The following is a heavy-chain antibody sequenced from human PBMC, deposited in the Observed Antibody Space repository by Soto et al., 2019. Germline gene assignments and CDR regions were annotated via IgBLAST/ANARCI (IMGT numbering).Heavy chain of an antibody. CDR1: GFTFSSYG. CDR2: ISYDGSNK. D-gene: IGHD3-22*01. CDR3: AKDSELSHYYDSSGYLDY. J-gene: IGHJ4*02. V-gene: IGHV3-30*18. Sequence: GGSLRLSCAASGFTFSSYGMHWVRQAPGKGLEWVAVISYDGSNKYYADSVKGRFTISRDNSKNTLYLQMNSLRAEDTAVYYCAKDSELSHYYDSSGYLDYWGQGTLVTVSS.